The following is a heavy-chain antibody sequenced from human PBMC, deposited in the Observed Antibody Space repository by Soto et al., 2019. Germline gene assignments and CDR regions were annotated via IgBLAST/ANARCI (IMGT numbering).Heavy chain of an antibody. J-gene: IGHJ6*02. CDR1: GYSFTTYG. V-gene: IGHV1-18*01. Sequence: QVQLVQSGGEVKKPGASVKVSCKTSGYSFTTYGISWVRQAPGQGLEWMGWISAYNGNTNYAQKLQGRVTMTTDTSTSTAYMELWSLRSDDTAVYYCAREGPAPYYYYGMDVWCQGSTVTVSS. CDR2: ISAYNGNT. CDR3: AREGPAPYYYYGMDV.